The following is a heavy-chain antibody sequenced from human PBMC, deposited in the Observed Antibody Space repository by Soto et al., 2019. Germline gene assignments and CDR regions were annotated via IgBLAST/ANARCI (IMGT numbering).Heavy chain of an antibody. CDR3: AKAQRPGYYLYYMDV. V-gene: IGHV3-30*18. D-gene: IGHD1-1*01. CDR1: GFTFSSYG. CDR2: ISYDGSNK. Sequence: GGSLRLSCAASGFTFSSYGMHWVRQAPGKGLEWVAVISYDGSNKYYADSVKGRFTISRDNSKNTLYLQMNSLRAEDTAVYYCAKAQRPGYYLYYMDVWGKGTTVTVSS. J-gene: IGHJ6*03.